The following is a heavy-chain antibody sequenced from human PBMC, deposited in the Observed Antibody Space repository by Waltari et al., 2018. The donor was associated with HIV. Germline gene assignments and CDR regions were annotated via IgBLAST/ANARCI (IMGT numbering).Heavy chain of an antibody. J-gene: IGHJ4*02. CDR3: AKGNYDVLTGYYGPSFEY. D-gene: IGHD3-9*01. Sequence: EVQLVESGGTLVQPGGSLRLSCSASGFTFSSYSIHWVRQTPGKGLEYFSAISGYGHSTYYAGSLKGRFTITRDNSNNTVWLQMRSLRAEDTAVYYCAKGNYDVLTGYYGPSFEYWGQGTLVTVSS. CDR2: ISGYGHST. V-gene: IGHV3-64D*06. CDR1: GFTFSSYS.